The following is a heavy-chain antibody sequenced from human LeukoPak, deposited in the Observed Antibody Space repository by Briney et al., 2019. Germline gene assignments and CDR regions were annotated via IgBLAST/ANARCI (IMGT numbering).Heavy chain of an antibody. CDR2: IKQDGSEK. D-gene: IGHD3-3*01. Sequence: GGSLRRSCAASGFTFSSYWMSWVRQAPGKGLEWVANIKQDGSEKYYVDSVKGRFTISRDNAKNSLYLQMNSLRAEDTAVYYCARTITIFGLDYFDYWGQGTLVTVSS. CDR1: GFTFSSYW. CDR3: ARTITIFGLDYFDY. V-gene: IGHV3-7*01. J-gene: IGHJ4*02.